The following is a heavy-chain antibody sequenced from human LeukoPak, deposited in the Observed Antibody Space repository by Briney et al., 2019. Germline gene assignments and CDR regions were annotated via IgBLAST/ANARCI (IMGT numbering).Heavy chain of an antibody. CDR2: VFYSGTT. CDR1: GGSISSGTYY. CDR3: ARLDSGDYFFDY. V-gene: IGHV4-39*01. J-gene: IGHJ4*02. D-gene: IGHD4-17*01. Sequence: SETLSLTCTVSGGSISSGTYYWGWIRQPPGKGLEWLGTVFYSGTTYYNPSLKSRVTISVDTSKNQFSLGLRSVTAADTAVYYCARLDSGDYFFDYWGQGTLVTVSS.